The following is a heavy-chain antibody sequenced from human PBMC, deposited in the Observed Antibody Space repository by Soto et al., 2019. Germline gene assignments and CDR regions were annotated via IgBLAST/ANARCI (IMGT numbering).Heavy chain of an antibody. Sequence: PSETLSLTCTVSGGSISSYYWSWIRQPPGKGLEWIGYIYYSGSTNYNPSLKSRVTVSVDTSKNQFSLKLSSVTAADTAVYYCARELAAGYYGMDVWGQGTTVTVSS. J-gene: IGHJ6*02. V-gene: IGHV4-59*01. CDR2: IYYSGST. CDR3: ARELAAGYYGMDV. D-gene: IGHD6-13*01. CDR1: GGSISSYY.